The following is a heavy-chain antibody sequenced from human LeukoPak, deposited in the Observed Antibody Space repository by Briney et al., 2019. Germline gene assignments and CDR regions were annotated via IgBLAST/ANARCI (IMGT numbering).Heavy chain of an antibody. CDR2: INPNSGGT. J-gene: IGHJ6*03. Sequence: ASVKVSCKASGYTFTSYDINWVRQAPGQGLEWMGWINPNSGGTNYAQKFQGRVTMTRDTSISTAYMELSRLRSYDTAVYYCARASREIGVVIDYYYYYMDVWGKGTTVTVSS. CDR3: ARASREIGVVIDYYYYYMDV. CDR1: GYTFTSYD. V-gene: IGHV1-2*02. D-gene: IGHD3-3*01.